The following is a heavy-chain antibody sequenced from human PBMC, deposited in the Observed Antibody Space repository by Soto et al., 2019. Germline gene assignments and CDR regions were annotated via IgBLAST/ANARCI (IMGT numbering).Heavy chain of an antibody. V-gene: IGHV4-59*08. CDR2: IYYSGST. CDR1: GGSINNYY. J-gene: IGHJ6*03. Sequence: QVQLQESGPGLVKPSETLSLTCTVSGGSINNYYWSWIRQPPGKGLEWIGYIYYSGSTNYNTSLKSRVTISVDTSKNQFSLKLRSENAADNAVEYCARLTSRPKPNNYCWYIHDWGKGSTVIVSS. CDR3: ARLTSRPKPNNYCWYIHD.